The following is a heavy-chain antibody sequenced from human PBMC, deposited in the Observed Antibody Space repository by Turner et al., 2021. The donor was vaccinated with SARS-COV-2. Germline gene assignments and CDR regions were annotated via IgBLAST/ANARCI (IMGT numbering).Heavy chain of an antibody. Sequence: QVQLVQSGAEVTKPGAWVKVSCKASGYTFTGYYMHWVRQAPGQGLEWMGWINPNSGGTNYAQKFQGRVTMTMDTSISTAYMELSRLRSDDTAVYYCARVSSLSYYFDYWGQGTLVTVSS. D-gene: IGHD6-6*01. CDR1: GYTFTGYY. CDR3: ARVSSLSYYFDY. J-gene: IGHJ4*02. V-gene: IGHV1-2*02. CDR2: INPNSGGT.